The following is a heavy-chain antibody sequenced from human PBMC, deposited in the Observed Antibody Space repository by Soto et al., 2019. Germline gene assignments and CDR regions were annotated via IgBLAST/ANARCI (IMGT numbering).Heavy chain of an antibody. V-gene: IGHV4-34*01. CDR1: GGSFSGYY. J-gene: IGHJ6*02. Sequence: SETLSLTCAVYGGSFSGYYSSWIRQPPGKGLEWSGGINHSGSTNYNPSLNSRVTISVDTSKNQFSLKLSSVTAADTAVYYCASSERLYSSGWYGSYGMDVWGQGTTVTVSS. CDR2: INHSGST. CDR3: ASSERLYSSGWYGSYGMDV. D-gene: IGHD6-19*01.